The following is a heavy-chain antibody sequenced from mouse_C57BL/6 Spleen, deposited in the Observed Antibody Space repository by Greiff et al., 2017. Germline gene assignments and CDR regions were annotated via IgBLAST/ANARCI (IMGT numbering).Heavy chain of an antibody. V-gene: IGHV1-15*01. CDR1: GYTFTDYE. CDR3: TRDGYYAMDY. J-gene: IGHJ4*01. Sequence: VQGVESGAELVRPGASVTLSCKASGYTFTDYEMHWVKQTPVHGLEWIGAIDPETGGTAYNQKFKGKAILTADKSSSTAYMELRSLTSEDSAVYYCTRDGYYAMDYWGQGTSVTVSS. CDR2: IDPETGGT. D-gene: IGHD2-3*01.